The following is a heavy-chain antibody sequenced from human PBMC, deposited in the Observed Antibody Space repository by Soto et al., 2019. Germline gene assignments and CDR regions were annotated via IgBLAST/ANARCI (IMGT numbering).Heavy chain of an antibody. D-gene: IGHD4-17*01. CDR3: ARDYIGDEDGYYYYGMDV. CDR2: IYSSGNT. CDR1: GGSISGSVYY. V-gene: IGHV4-31*03. Sequence: QVQLQESGPGLVKPSQTLSVTCTVSGGSISGSVYYWSWLRQHPRKGLEWIGYIYSSGNTYYNPSLKSRLAISLDTSKNQFSLKSSSVTAADTAVYYCARDYIGDEDGYYYYGMDVWGQGTTVTVSS. J-gene: IGHJ6*02.